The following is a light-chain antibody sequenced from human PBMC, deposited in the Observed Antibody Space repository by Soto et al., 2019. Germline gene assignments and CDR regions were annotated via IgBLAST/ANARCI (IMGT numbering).Light chain of an antibody. Sequence: EIVLTRSPAALSVSPWERATLSCTARQSVSSNLAWHQQRPGQAPRLLIYGASSRATGVPARFSGGGSGTEFTLTITSLQSEDFAVYWCQQYNNWPLTFGPGTRLEIK. J-gene: IGKJ5*01. V-gene: IGKV3D-15*01. CDR3: QQYNNWPLT. CDR2: GAS. CDR1: QSVSSN.